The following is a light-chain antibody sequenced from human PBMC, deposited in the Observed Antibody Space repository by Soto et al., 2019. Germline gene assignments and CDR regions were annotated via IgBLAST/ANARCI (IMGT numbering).Light chain of an antibody. J-gene: IGKJ1*01. CDR1: HSISKY. V-gene: IGKV1-39*01. CDR3: QQSDSTPPWT. CDR2: ATS. Sequence: DIQMTQPPSSLSASVGDRVTITCRASHSISKYLSWFQQKPGKAPKLLIYATSSLQSGVPSRFSGSGSGTDFTLTISSLQPEDFATYYCQQSDSTPPWTFGQGTKV.